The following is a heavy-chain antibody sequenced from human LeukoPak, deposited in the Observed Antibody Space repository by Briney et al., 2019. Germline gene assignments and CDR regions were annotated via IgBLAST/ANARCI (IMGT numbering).Heavy chain of an antibody. D-gene: IGHD6-13*01. CDR3: ARAVAAGRRFDY. V-gene: IGHV1-46*01. J-gene: IGHJ4*02. Sequence: ASVKVSCTASGYTFTNNYIHWVRQAPGQGLEWMGTINPSGGSTTFAQKFQGRVTMTRDTSTSTLYMELSSLESDDTAMYFCARAVAAGRRFDYWGQGTLAIVSS. CDR1: GYTFTNNY. CDR2: INPSGGST.